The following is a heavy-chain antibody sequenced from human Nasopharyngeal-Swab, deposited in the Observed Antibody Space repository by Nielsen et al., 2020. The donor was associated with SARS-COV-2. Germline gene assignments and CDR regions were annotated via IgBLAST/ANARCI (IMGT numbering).Heavy chain of an antibody. CDR2: MNPNSGNT. CDR3: ALPSAAYYYYGMDV. V-gene: IGHV1-8*03. D-gene: IGHD2-2*01. Sequence: WVRQAPGQGLEWMGWMNPNSGNTGYAQKFQGRVIITRNTSISTAYMELNSLRSEDTAVYYCALPSAAYYYYGMDVWGQGTTVTVSS. J-gene: IGHJ6*02.